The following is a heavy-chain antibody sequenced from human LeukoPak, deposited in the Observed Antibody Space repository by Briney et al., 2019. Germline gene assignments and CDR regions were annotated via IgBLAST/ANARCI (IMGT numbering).Heavy chain of an antibody. D-gene: IGHD3-16*01. V-gene: IGHV3-30*02. Sequence: GGSLRLSCAASGFTFSSCGMHWVRQAPGKGLEWVAFIRYDGSNKYYADSVKGRFTISRDNSKSTLYLQMNSLRAEDTAVYYCAKDSRGVWGDFDYWGQGTLVTVSS. CDR3: AKDSRGVWGDFDY. CDR2: IRYDGSNK. CDR1: GFTFSSCG. J-gene: IGHJ4*02.